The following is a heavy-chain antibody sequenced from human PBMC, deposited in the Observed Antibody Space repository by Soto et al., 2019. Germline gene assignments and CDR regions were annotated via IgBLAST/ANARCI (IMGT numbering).Heavy chain of an antibody. D-gene: IGHD6-13*01. V-gene: IGHV3-11*01. CDR2: ISSSGSTI. CDR3: ARVKAAAGTFYYFDY. J-gene: IGHJ4*02. Sequence: PGGSLRLSCAASGFTFSDYYMSWIRQAPGKGLEWVSYISSSGSTIYYADSVKGRFTISRDNAKNSLYLQMNSLRAEDTAVYYRARVKAAAGTFYYFDYWGQGTLVTVSS. CDR1: GFTFSDYY.